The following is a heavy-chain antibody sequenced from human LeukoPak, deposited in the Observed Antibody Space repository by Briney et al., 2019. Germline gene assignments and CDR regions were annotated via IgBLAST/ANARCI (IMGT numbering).Heavy chain of an antibody. CDR2: IFPSDSDT. V-gene: IGHV5-51*01. D-gene: IGHD7-27*01. CDR1: GYSFTKYW. CDR3: ATMGKNYYYYYMDV. J-gene: IGHJ6*03. Sequence: GESLNISCKGSGYSFTKYWIGWVRQMPGKGLEWMWIIFPSDSDTRYSPSFQGQVTISADKSISTAYLQWSSLKASDTAMYYCATMGKNYYYYYMDVWGKGTTVTVSS.